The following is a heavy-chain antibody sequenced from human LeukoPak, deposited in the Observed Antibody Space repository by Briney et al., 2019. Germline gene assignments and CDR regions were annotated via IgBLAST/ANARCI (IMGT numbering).Heavy chain of an antibody. V-gene: IGHV5-10-1*01. CDR2: IDPSDSYT. Sequence: GESLKISCKGSGYSFTSYWISWVRQMPGKGLEWMGRIDPSDSYTNYSPSFQGHVTISADKSISTAYLQWSSLKASDTAMYYCARHIGSIAVAGTSSGERGMDYWGQGTLVTVSS. J-gene: IGHJ4*02. CDR1: GYSFTSYW. D-gene: IGHD6-19*01. CDR3: ARHIGSIAVAGTSSGERGMDY.